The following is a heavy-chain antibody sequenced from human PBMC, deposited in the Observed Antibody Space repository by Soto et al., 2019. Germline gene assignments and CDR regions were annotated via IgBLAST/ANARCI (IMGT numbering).Heavy chain of an antibody. CDR3: ARVYSGSYSDS. CDR2: IFHGGST. D-gene: IGHD1-26*01. CDR1: GASIRSNNW. Sequence: QVQLQESGPGLVKPSGTLSLTCAVSGASIRSNNWWSWVRQPPGKGLEWIGEIFHGGSTNYNPSLKTRLTISVDKSKNQFSLKLSSVTAADTAVYYCARVYSGSYSDSWGRGTLVTVSS. V-gene: IGHV4-4*02. J-gene: IGHJ4*02.